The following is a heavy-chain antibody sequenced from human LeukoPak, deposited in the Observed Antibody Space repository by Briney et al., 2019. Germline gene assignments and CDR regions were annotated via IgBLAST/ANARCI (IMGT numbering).Heavy chain of an antibody. CDR3: ARGGNVDDYGDQRPYDWFDP. Sequence: ASVKVSCKASGYTFTSYDINWVRQATGQGLEWMGWMNPNSGNTGYAQKFQGRVTITRNTSISTAYMELSRLSSEDTAVYYCARGGNVDDYGDQRPYDWFDPWGQGTLVTVSS. V-gene: IGHV1-8*03. D-gene: IGHD4-17*01. CDR2: MNPNSGNT. CDR1: GYTFTSYD. J-gene: IGHJ5*02.